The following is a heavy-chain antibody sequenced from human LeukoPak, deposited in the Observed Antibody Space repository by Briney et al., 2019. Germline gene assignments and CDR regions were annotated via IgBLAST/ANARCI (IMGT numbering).Heavy chain of an antibody. V-gene: IGHV3-48*03. CDR3: ATVGYSSAWYAFDP. CDR1: GFTFSSFE. Sequence: PGRSLGLSCGASGFTFSSFEMNWVPQAPGKGREGVSYISSSGITIYYADSVKGRFTIPSDNAKNSLYLQMNSLRAEDTAVYYCATVGYSSAWYAFDPWGQGALITVSS. CDR2: ISSSGITI. D-gene: IGHD6-19*01. J-gene: IGHJ5*02.